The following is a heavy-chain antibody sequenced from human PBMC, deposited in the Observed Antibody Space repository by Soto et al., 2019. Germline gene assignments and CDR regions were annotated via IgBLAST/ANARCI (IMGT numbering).Heavy chain of an antibody. CDR3: ARGSSIAGLYYGMDV. J-gene: IGHJ6*02. CDR2: NYYSGIT. CDR1: GGSISSYD. Sequence: PSETLSLTCTVSGGSISSYDWSLTRQPQGKGLEWIGYNYYSGITYYNPSLKSRVTISLDTSKNQFSLKLSSVTAADTAVYYCARGSSIAGLYYGMDVWGQGTTVTVSS. D-gene: IGHD6-6*01. V-gene: IGHV4-59*06.